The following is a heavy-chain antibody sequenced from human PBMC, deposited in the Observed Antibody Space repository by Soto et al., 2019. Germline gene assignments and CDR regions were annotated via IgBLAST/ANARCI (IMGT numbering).Heavy chain of an antibody. CDR3: ASWVEVSLDYFDS. V-gene: IGHV4-30-4*02. J-gene: IGHJ4*02. Sequence: SETLSLTCTVSGGSISNGYYYWSWVRQNPGKGLEWIGHVYHSGRTYYNPSLKSRVGITVDTSKNQFSLNLNSVTDADTALYYCASWVEVSLDYFDSWGQG. CDR1: GGSISNGYYY. D-gene: IGHD2-15*01. CDR2: VYHSGRT.